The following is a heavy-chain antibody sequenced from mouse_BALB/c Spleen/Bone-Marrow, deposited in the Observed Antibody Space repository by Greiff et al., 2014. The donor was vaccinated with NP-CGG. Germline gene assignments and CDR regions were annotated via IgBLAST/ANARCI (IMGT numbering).Heavy chain of an antibody. CDR2: IDPYNGGT. V-gene: IGHV1S135*01. CDR3: ARHSYYGSSLFDY. CDR1: GYAFTSYN. Sequence: VQLQQSGPELVKPGASVKVSCKASGYAFTSYNMYWVKQSHGKSLEWIGYIDPYNGGTSYNQKFKGKATLTVDKSSSTAYMHLSSMTSEDSAVYYCARHSYYGSSLFDYWGQGTTLTVSS. J-gene: IGHJ2*01. D-gene: IGHD1-1*01.